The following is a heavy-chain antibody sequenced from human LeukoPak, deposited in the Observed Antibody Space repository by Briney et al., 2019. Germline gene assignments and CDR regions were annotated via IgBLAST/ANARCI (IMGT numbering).Heavy chain of an antibody. CDR2: VYYSGST. V-gene: IGHV4-39*01. Sequence: SETPSLTCTVSGGSISSGSLYWGWIRQPPGKGLEWIGNVYYSGSTYYNPSLKSRVTISVDTSKNQFSLKLSSVTAADTAVYYCARPEGYYYYYMDVWGKGTTVTVSS. J-gene: IGHJ6*03. CDR1: GGSISSGSLY. CDR3: ARPEGYYYYYMDV.